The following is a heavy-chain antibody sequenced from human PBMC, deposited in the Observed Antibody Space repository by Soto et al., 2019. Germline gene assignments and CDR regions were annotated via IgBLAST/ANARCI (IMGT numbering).Heavy chain of an antibody. V-gene: IGHV1-18*01. D-gene: IGHD5-12*01. Sequence: GASVKVSCKASGYTFTSYGISWVRQAPGQGLEWMGWISAYNGNTNYAQKLQGGVTMTTDTSTSTAYMELRSLRSDDTAVYYCAGHVATIYQTQNFDYWGQGTRVTVSS. CDR1: GYTFTSYG. CDR2: ISAYNGNT. CDR3: AGHVATIYQTQNFDY. J-gene: IGHJ4*02.